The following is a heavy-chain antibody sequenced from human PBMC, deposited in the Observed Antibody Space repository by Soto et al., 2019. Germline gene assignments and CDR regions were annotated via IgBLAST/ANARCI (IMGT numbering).Heavy chain of an antibody. J-gene: IGHJ4*02. CDR1: GGSIRSNNW. CDR3: ARVYSGSYSDY. CDR2: IFHSGST. D-gene: IGHD1-26*01. V-gene: IGHV4-4*02. Sequence: QVQLQESGPGLVKPSGTLSLTCAVSGGSIRSNNWWSWVRQPPGKGLEWIGEIFHSGSTYYNPSLKTRVTISVDKSKNQFSLKLSSVTAADTAVYDCARVYSGSYSDYWGQGTLVTVSS.